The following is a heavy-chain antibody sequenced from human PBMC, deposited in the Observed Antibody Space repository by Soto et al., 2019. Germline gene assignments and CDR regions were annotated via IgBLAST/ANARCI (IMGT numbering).Heavy chain of an antibody. Sequence: EVQLVESGGGLVQPGGSLRLSCAASGFTVSSNYMSWVRQAPGTGLEWVSVTYSGGTTYYADSVKGRFIISRDNSKNTLDLQMNSLRAEDTAVYYCAREFRTSGSRDAFDIWGQGTMVTVSS. V-gene: IGHV3-66*01. J-gene: IGHJ3*02. D-gene: IGHD1-26*01. CDR2: TYSGGTT. CDR1: GFTVSSNY. CDR3: AREFRTSGSRDAFDI.